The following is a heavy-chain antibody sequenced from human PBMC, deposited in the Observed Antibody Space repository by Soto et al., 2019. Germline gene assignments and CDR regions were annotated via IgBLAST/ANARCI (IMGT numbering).Heavy chain of an antibody. CDR3: AKDKKYMPLFDY. CDR1: GFSFSSLA. Sequence: GSLRLSCEASGFSFSSLAMSWVSQAPGKGLEWVSSISGRRADTLYADSVKGRYTISRDNSRNSLDLQVYSLRPEHTAVYYCAKDKKYMPLFDYWGQGTLVAVSS. J-gene: IGHJ4*02. D-gene: IGHD2-2*01. CDR2: ISGRRADT. V-gene: IGHV3-23*01.